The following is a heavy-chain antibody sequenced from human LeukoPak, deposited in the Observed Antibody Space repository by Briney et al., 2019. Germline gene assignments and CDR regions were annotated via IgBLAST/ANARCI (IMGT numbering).Heavy chain of an antibody. V-gene: IGHV3-7*03. Sequence: GGSLRLSCAASGFTFSSHWMSWVRQSPGMGLEWVANINQDGSDKHYVDSVKGRFTLSRDNAERSLYLQMNSLRAEDTAVYYCARDHVAPGLIFDSWGQGTLVTVSS. J-gene: IGHJ4*02. CDR1: GFTFSSHW. CDR2: INQDGSDK. CDR3: ARDHVAPGLIFDS. D-gene: IGHD3-16*01.